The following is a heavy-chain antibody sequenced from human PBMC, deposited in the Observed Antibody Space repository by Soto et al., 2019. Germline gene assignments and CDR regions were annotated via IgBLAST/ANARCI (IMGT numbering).Heavy chain of an antibody. D-gene: IGHD5-18*01. V-gene: IGHV1-69*13. CDR1: GGTFSSYA. CDR3: ARDFDSYGYSAPGDAFDI. Sequence: GASVKVSCKASGGTFSSYAISWVRQAPGQGLEWMGGIIPIFGTANYAQKFQGRVTITADESTSTAYMELSSLRSGDTAVYYCARDFDSYGYSAPGDAFDIWGKGTMVTVSS. CDR2: IIPIFGTA. J-gene: IGHJ3*02.